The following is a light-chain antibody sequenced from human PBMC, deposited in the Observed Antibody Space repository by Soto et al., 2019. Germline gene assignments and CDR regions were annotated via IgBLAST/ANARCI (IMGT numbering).Light chain of an antibody. CDR1: SSNIGARYD. CDR3: QSYDSSLNRV. Sequence: QAVVTQPPSVSGAPGQRITISCTGRSSNIGARYDVHWYRQLPGAAPKLLLYGDNNRPSGVPDRFSGSKSGASASLAITGLQADDEADYYCQSYDSSLNRVFGTGTKVTVL. J-gene: IGLJ1*01. CDR2: GDN. V-gene: IGLV1-40*03.